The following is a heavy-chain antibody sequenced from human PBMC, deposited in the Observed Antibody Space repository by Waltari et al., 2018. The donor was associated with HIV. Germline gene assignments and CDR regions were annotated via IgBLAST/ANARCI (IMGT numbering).Heavy chain of an antibody. V-gene: IGHV3-48*03. J-gene: IGHJ4*02. D-gene: IGHD3-10*01. CDR3: ARDWGSGSYR. CDR1: GFTFSSYE. Sequence: EVQLVESGGGLVQPGGSLRLSCAASGFTFSSYEMNWVRPAQGKGLEWVSYISSSGSTIYYADSVKGRFTISRDNAKNSLYLQMNSLRAEDTAVYYCARDWGSGSYRWGQGTLVTVSS. CDR2: ISSSGSTI.